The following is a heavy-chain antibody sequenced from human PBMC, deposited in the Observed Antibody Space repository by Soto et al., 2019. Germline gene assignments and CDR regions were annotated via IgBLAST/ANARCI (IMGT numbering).Heavy chain of an antibody. Sequence: EVQLLESGGGLVQPGGSLRLSCAASGLPFSSSAMSWVRQTPGKGLEWVSAISGSGGDIYYADSVRGRFTISRDNSKNTLYLQLNTLRADDTAVYYCAKDKPGTTSFDYWGQGTLVTVSS. V-gene: IGHV3-23*01. D-gene: IGHD1-1*01. CDR3: AKDKPGTTSFDY. J-gene: IGHJ4*02. CDR1: GLPFSSSA. CDR2: ISGSGGDI.